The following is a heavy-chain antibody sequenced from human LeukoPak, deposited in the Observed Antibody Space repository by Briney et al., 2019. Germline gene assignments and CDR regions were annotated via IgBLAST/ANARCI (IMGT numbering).Heavy chain of an antibody. J-gene: IGHJ6*04. CDR3: ARGLRYSERSYYYGMDV. Sequence: GASVKASCKASGGTFSSYAISWVRQAPGQGLEWMGGIIPIFGTANYAQKFQGRVTITADESTSTAYMELSSLRSEDTAVYYCARGLRYSERSYYYGMDVWGKGTTVTVSS. CDR1: GGTFSSYA. V-gene: IGHV1-69*01. D-gene: IGHD3-9*01. CDR2: IIPIFGTA.